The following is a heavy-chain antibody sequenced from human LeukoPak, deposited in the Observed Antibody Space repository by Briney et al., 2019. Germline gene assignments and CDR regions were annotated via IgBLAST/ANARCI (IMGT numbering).Heavy chain of an antibody. J-gene: IGHJ4*02. CDR2: ISAYNGNT. V-gene: IGHV1-18*01. CDR1: GYTFTSYG. Sequence: ASVKVSCKASGYTFTSYGIIWVRQAPGQGLEWMGWISAYNGNTNYAQKLQGRVTMTTDTSTSTAYMELRSLRSDDTAVYYCARDLPLDYYDSSGYYYQHDYWGQGTLVTVSS. CDR3: ARDLPLDYYDSSGYYYQHDY. D-gene: IGHD3-22*01.